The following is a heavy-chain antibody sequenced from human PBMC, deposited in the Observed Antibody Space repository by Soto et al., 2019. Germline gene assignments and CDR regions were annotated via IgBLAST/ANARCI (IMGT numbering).Heavy chain of an antibody. CDR2: IYYSGST. J-gene: IGHJ4*02. CDR3: ARSGYSSPLFYFDY. D-gene: IGHD6-13*01. CDR1: GGSISSYY. V-gene: IGHV4-59*01. Sequence: SETLSLTCTVSGGSISSYYWSWIRQPPGKGLEWIGYIYYSGSTNYNPSLKSRVTISVDTSKNQFSLKLSSVTAADTAVYYCARSGYSSPLFYFDYWGQGTLVTVSS.